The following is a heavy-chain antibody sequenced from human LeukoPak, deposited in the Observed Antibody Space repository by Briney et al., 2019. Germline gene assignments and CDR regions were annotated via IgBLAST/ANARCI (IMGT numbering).Heavy chain of an antibody. CDR2: IYTSGST. CDR3: ARSDYDILTGYYVDY. Sequence: SETLSLTCTVSGGSISSYYWSWIRQPAGKGLEWLGRIYTSGSTNYNPSLKSRVTMSVDTSKNQFSLKLSSVTAADTAVYYCARSDYDILTGYYVDYWGQGTLVTVSS. CDR1: GGSISSYY. J-gene: IGHJ4*02. V-gene: IGHV4-4*07. D-gene: IGHD3-9*01.